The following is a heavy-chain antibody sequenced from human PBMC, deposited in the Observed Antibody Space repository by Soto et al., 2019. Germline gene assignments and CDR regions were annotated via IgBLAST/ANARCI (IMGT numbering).Heavy chain of an antibody. CDR2: IYYSGST. Sequence: ETLSLTCTVSGGSISSYYWSWIRQPPGKGLEWIGYIYYSGSTNYNPSLNSRVTISVDTSKNQFSLKLSSVTAADTAVYYCGRRTGTTRWDYWGQGTLVTVSS. J-gene: IGHJ4*02. V-gene: IGHV4-59*01. CDR1: GGSISSYY. CDR3: GRRTGTTRWDY. D-gene: IGHD1-7*01.